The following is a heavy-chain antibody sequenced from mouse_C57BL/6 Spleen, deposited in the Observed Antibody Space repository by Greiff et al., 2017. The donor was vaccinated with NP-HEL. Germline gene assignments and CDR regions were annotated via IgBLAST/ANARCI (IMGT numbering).Heavy chain of an antibody. Sequence: VQLQQSGAELVRPGTSVKVSCKASGYAFTNYLIEWVKQRPGQGLEWIGMINPGSGGTNYNEKFKGKATLTADKSSSTAYMQLSSLTSEDSAVYVCARGNDGNPDYWGKGTTLTVAS. V-gene: IGHV1-54*01. CDR3: ARGNDGNPDY. CDR2: INPGSGGT. D-gene: IGHD2-3*01. CDR1: GYAFTNYL. J-gene: IGHJ2*01.